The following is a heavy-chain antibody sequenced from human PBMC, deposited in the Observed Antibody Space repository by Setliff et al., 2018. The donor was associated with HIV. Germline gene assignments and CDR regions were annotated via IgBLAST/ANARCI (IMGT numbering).Heavy chain of an antibody. J-gene: IGHJ5*02. Sequence: SETLSLTCTVYDVSISAYYWSWIRQPPGKGLEWIGDIFYTGSTNYNPSLKSRVTISIDTSKNQFSLKLSSVTSADTAVYYCARQRGGRVTIFGVSGGWFDPWGQGTLVTVSS. D-gene: IGHD3-3*01. CDR1: DVSISAYY. CDR3: ARQRGGRVTIFGVSGGWFDP. CDR2: IFYTGST. V-gene: IGHV4-59*08.